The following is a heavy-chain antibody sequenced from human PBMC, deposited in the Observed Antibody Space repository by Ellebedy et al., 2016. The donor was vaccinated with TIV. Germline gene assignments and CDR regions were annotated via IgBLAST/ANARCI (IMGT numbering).Heavy chain of an antibody. V-gene: IGHV3-30*19. CDR2: IWYDGSNK. J-gene: IGHJ4*02. CDR3: ARVGERPTYDYVWGSYRYLDY. CDR1: GFTFSSYG. Sequence: PGGSLRLSCAASGFTFSSYGMHWVRQAPGKGLEWVAVIWYDGSNKYYADSVKGRFTISRDNSKNTLYLQMNSLRAEDTAVYYCARVGERPTYDYVWGSYRYLDYWGQGTLVTVSS. D-gene: IGHD3-16*02.